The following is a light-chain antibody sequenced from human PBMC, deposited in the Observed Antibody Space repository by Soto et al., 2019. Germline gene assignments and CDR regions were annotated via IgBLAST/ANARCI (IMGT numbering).Light chain of an antibody. CDR1: NVGSRS. CDR3: QVWEATGDQVV. V-gene: IGLV3-21*01. CDR2: YDS. J-gene: IGLJ2*01. Sequence: SYELTQPPSVSMAPGETARISCGGNNVGSRSVHWYQQKPGQAPFLVIYYDSDRPSGIPERFPGSNSGNTATLIISRVEAGDEADYYCQVWEATGDQVVFGGGTKLTVL.